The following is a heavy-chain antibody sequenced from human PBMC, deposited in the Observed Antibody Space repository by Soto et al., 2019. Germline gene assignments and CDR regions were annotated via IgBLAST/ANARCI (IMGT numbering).Heavy chain of an antibody. CDR3: VSDRGYGHASVPYS. Sequence: QAQLVESGGGVLQPGRSLRLSCAACGFTFSSYGMQWVRQAPGTGLEWVAVISYDGGLQHYADSVKGRFTISRDNSKNMVLLQMNSLRAEDTAVYYCVSDRGYGHASVPYSWGQGTLVSVSS. CDR2: ISYDGGLQ. D-gene: IGHD5-18*01. V-gene: IGHV3-30*03. CDR1: GFTFSSYG. J-gene: IGHJ4*02.